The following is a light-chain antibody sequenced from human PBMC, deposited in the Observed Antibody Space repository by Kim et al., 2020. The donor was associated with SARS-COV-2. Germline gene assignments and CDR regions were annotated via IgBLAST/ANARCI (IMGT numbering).Light chain of an antibody. V-gene: IGKV2-28*01. CDR3: MQALQTPWT. J-gene: IGKJ1*01. CDR1: QSILQSDGYNY. CDR2: LAS. Sequence: DIVMTQSPLSLPVTPGEPASISCRSSQSILQSDGYNYLDWYLQKPGQSPQLLISLASNRASGVPDRFSGSGSGTDFTLKISRVEAEDVGVYYCMQALQTPWTFGQGTKVDIK.